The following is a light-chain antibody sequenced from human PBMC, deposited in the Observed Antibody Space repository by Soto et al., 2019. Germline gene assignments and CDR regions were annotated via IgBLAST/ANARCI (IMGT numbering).Light chain of an antibody. CDR3: QRRRNWPPLT. CDR2: HSS. CDR1: ESVDIY. J-gene: IGKJ4*01. Sequence: ETVLTQSPATLSLSPGETATLSCRASESVDIYLAWYQQKPGQAPRLLIYHSSNRATGIPARFSGSGSGTDFTLTITSLEPEDSAVYYCQRRRNWPPLTFGGGTRVEI. V-gene: IGKV3-11*01.